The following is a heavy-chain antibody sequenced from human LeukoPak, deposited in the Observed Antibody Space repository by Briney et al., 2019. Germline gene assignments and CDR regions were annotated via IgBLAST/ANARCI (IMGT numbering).Heavy chain of an antibody. CDR2: ISSSNDYI. V-gene: IGHV3-21*01. D-gene: IGHD3-10*01. CDR3: AVLQSGPPTH. CDR1: GFTFSSYT. Sequence: GGSLRLSCAASGFTFSSYTMIWVRQAPGKGLEWVSSISSSNDYIYDADSVRGRFTISRDNAKNSLYLQRNSVRAEDTAVYSCAVLQSGPPTHGGQGTLVTVS. J-gene: IGHJ4*02.